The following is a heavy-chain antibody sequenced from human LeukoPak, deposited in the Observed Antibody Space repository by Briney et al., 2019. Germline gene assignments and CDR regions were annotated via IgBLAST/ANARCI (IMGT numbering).Heavy chain of an antibody. CDR3: AREVTDIVVVPAAYDAFDI. J-gene: IGHJ3*02. V-gene: IGHV4-4*07. D-gene: IGHD2-2*01. Sequence: SETLSLTCTVSGGSISSYYWSWIRQPAGKGLEWIGRIYTSGSTNYNPSLKSRVTISVDTSKNQFSLKLSSVTAADTAVYYCAREVTDIVVVPAAYDAFDIWGQGTMVTVSS. CDR2: IYTSGST. CDR1: GGSISSYY.